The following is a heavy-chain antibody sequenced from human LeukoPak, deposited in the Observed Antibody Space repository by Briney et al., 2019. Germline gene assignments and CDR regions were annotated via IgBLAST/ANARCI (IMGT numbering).Heavy chain of an antibody. V-gene: IGHV3-7*01. CDR3: AKDPLSYSSGWYLDY. D-gene: IGHD6-19*01. J-gene: IGHJ4*02. CDR1: EFPFNAYW. Sequence: PGGSLRLSCAASEFPFNAYWMSWVRQAPGKGLECVANINQDGSEKYYIDSVRGRFTISRDNARNSLYLQMNSLRAEDTAVYYCAKDPLSYSSGWYLDYWGQGTLVTVSS. CDR2: INQDGSEK.